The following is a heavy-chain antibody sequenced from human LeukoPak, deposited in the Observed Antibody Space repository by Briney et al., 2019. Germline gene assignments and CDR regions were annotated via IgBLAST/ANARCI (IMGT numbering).Heavy chain of an antibody. V-gene: IGHV3-21*01. Sequence: GGSPGLFWGASGFPFSSHSMNWVRQAPGKGLEWGSSISSSSSYIYYADSVKGRFTISRDNAKNSLYLQMNSLRAEDTAVYYCARDEFQMATISAAYWGQGTLVTVSS. CDR2: ISSSSSYI. CDR1: GFPFSSHS. CDR3: ARDEFQMATISAAY. J-gene: IGHJ4*02. D-gene: IGHD5-12*01.